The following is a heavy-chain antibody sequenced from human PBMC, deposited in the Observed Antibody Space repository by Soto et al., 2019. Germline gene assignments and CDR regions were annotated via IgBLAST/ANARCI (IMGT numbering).Heavy chain of an antibody. J-gene: IGHJ4*02. CDR1: GASISSPSYY. V-gene: IGHV4-39*01. CDR2: IYYSGTT. CDR3: LRQPKRPMAGDD. D-gene: IGHD2-8*01. Sequence: QLQESGPGLVKPSETLSLTCTVSGASISSPSYYWGWIRQSPGKGLEWIGSIYYSGTTHYNPSLKSRVTLPVDTSNMQFSLDLTSVTASDTAIYYCLRQPKRPMAGDDWGQGTRVTVSS.